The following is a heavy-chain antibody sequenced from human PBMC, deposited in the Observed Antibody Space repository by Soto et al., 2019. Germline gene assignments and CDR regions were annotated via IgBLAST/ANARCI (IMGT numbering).Heavy chain of an antibody. J-gene: IGHJ4*02. CDR3: AKDQGVLMVYAIFDY. CDR2: ISYDGSNK. Sequence: AGSLTLSCAASGFTFSSYGMHWVRQAPGKGLEWVAVISYDGSNKYYADSMKGRFTISRDNSKNTLYLQMNSLRAEDTAVYYCAKDQGVLMVYAIFDYWGQGTLVTVSS. D-gene: IGHD2-8*01. CDR1: GFTFSSYG. V-gene: IGHV3-30*18.